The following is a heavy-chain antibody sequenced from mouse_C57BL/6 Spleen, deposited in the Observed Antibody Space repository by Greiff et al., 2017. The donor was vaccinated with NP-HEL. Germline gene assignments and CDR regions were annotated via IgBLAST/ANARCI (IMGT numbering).Heavy chain of an antibody. CDR2: ISYDGSN. V-gene: IGHV3-6*01. D-gene: IGHD1-1*01. Sequence: EVKLVESGPGLVKPSQSLSLTCSVTGYSITSGYYWNWIRQFPGNKLEWMGYISYDGSNNYNPSLKNRISITRDTSKNQFFLKLNSVTTEDTATYYCARWSTTVAWGQGTTLTVSS. J-gene: IGHJ2*01. CDR3: ARWSTTVA. CDR1: GYSITSGYY.